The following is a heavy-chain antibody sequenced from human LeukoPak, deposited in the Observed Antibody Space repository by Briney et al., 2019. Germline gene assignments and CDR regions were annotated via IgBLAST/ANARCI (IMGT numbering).Heavy chain of an antibody. CDR1: GGTFSSYA. Sequence: GASVKVSCKASGGTFSSYAISWVRQAPGQGLEWMGRIIPILGIANYAQKFQGRVTITADKSTSTAYMELSSLRSEDTAVYYCAREMIVAVAYYYGMDVWGQGTTVTVSS. V-gene: IGHV1-69*04. CDR2: IIPILGIA. CDR3: AREMIVAVAYYYGMDV. J-gene: IGHJ6*02. D-gene: IGHD6-19*01.